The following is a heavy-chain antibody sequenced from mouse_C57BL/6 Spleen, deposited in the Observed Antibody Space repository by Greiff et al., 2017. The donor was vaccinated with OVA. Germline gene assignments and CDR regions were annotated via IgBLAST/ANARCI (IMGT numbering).Heavy chain of an antibody. CDR3: ARKGVYYDYEGAMDY. Sequence: VQLQQSGPELVKPGASVKISCKASGYAFSSSWMNWVKQRPGKGLEWIGRIYPGDGDTNYTGKFKGKATLTADTSSSTAYMQLSSLTSEDSAVYYCARKGVYYDYEGAMDYWGQGTSVTVSS. D-gene: IGHD2-4*01. CDR1: GYAFSSSW. CDR2: IYPGDGDT. V-gene: IGHV1-82*01. J-gene: IGHJ4*01.